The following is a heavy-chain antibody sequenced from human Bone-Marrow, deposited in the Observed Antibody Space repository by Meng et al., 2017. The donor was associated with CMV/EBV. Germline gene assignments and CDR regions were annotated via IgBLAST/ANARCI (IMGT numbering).Heavy chain of an antibody. CDR3: ARGPNRNYYDY. J-gene: IGHJ4*02. V-gene: IGHV3-74*01. Sequence: CATAEVTFRSYRMHGVRQVPGKGLVWVSRINSDGSSTNYADSVRGRFTISRDNAEDTLFLQMNSLRAEDTAVYFCARGPNRNYYDYWGQGTLVTVSS. D-gene: IGHD3-16*01. CDR1: EVTFRSYR. CDR2: INSDGSST.